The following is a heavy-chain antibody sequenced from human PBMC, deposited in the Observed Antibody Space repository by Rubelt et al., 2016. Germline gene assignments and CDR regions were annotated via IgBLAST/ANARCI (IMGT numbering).Heavy chain of an antibody. D-gene: IGHD6-25*01. CDR3: AKAPRGGSAYDY. Sequence: QVRLVESGGGVVPPGRSLRLSCTASGFTFSDYLMHWVRQAPGKGLEWVTVISYDGSNEYYADSVKGRFPISRENSKNNSKNTLNLQMNSLGGEDTALYYCAKAPRGGSAYDYWGQGTLVSVSS. CDR2: ISYDGSNE. CDR1: GFTFSDYL. V-gene: IGHV3-30*18. J-gene: IGHJ4*02.